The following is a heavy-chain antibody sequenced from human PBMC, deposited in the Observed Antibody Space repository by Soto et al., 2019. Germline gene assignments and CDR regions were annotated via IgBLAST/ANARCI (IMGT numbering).Heavy chain of an antibody. V-gene: IGHV3-23*01. CDR1: ALTFNTYA. CDR3: AKDMYSSGWYKFDY. J-gene: IGHJ4*02. CDR2: ISGSGGST. Sequence: EVQLLESGGGLVQPGESLRLSCAASALTFNTYAMSWVRQAPGKGLEWVSSISGSGGSTYYADSVKGRFTISRDNSKNTLYLQMNSLRAEDTAVYYCAKDMYSSGWYKFDYWGQGTLVTVSS. D-gene: IGHD6-19*01.